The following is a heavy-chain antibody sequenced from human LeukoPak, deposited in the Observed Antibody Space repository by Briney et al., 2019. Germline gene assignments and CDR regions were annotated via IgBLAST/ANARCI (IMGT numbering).Heavy chain of an antibody. CDR2: ISGSTGST. Sequence: GGSLRLSCAGSGFPFSSDAMNWVRQAPGKGLEWVASISGSTGSTQYADSVKGRFTVSRDNSKNTLYLQMNSLGADDTAVYYCAGLVGRYSSGLYYYYFDYWGQGTLVTVSS. V-gene: IGHV3-23*01. J-gene: IGHJ4*02. CDR3: AGLVGRYSSGLYYYYFDY. CDR1: GFPFSSDA. D-gene: IGHD3-22*01.